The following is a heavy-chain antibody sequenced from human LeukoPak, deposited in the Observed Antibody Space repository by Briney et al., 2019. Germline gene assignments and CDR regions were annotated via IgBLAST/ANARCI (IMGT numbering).Heavy chain of an antibody. CDR1: GFTFSSYA. J-gene: IGHJ3*02. D-gene: IGHD3-22*01. CDR3: ARDQYYYDSSGAFDI. V-gene: IGHV3-30-3*01. Sequence: GGSLRLSCAASGFTFSSYAMHWVRQAPGKGLEWVAVISYDGSNKYYADSVKGRFTISRDNSKNTLYLQMNSLRAEDTAVYYCARDQYYYDSSGAFDIWGQGTMVTVS. CDR2: ISYDGSNK.